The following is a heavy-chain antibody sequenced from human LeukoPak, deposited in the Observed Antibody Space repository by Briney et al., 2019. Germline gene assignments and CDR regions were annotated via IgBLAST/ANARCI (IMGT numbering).Heavy chain of an antibody. D-gene: IGHD6-13*01. CDR1: GFTFSNYA. CDR3: AKDRESSWGYMDV. J-gene: IGHJ6*03. CDR2: IRYDGSNK. V-gene: IGHV3-30*02. Sequence: GGSLRLSCAASGFTFSNYAIHWVRQAPGKGLEWVAFIRYDGSNKYYVDSVKGRFTISRDNSKNTLYLQMNSLRAEDTAVYYRAKDRESSWGYMDVWGKGTTVTVSS.